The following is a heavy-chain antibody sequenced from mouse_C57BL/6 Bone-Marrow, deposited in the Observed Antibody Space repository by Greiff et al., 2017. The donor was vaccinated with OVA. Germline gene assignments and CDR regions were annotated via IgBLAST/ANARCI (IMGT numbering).Heavy chain of an antibody. V-gene: IGHV1-63*01. CDR3: ARNYGSIFDY. J-gene: IGHJ2*01. Sequence: VKLVESGAELVRPGTSVKMSCKASGYTFTNYWIGWAKQRPGHGLEWIGDIYPGGGYTNYNEKFKGKATLTADKSSSTAYMQFSSLTSEDSAIYYCARNYGSIFDYWGQGTTLTVSS. CDR2: IYPGGGYT. CDR1: GYTFTNYW. D-gene: IGHD1-1*01.